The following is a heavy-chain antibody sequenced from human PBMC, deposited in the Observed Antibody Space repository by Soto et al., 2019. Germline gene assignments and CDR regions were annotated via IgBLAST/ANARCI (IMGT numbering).Heavy chain of an antibody. J-gene: IGHJ6*02. D-gene: IGHD5-12*01. V-gene: IGHV3-23*01. Sequence: GGSLRLSCAASGFTFSSYAMSWVRQAPGKGLEWVSTMSGSAGSYYADSVKGRFTISRDNSKNTLYLQMDSLRAEDTAVYYCAKSLGYNYYYAMDVWGQGTTVTVSS. CDR3: AKSLGYNYYYAMDV. CDR1: GFTFSSYA. CDR2: MSGSAGS.